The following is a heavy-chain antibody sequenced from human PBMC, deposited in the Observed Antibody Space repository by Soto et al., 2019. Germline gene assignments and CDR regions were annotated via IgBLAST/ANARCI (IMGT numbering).Heavy chain of an antibody. CDR3: AKVDVGDYPYYYYYGMDV. D-gene: IGHD4-17*01. J-gene: IGHJ6*02. CDR1: GFTFSSYA. V-gene: IGHV3-23*01. Sequence: PGGSLRLSCAASGFTFSSYAMSWVRQAPGKGLEWVSAISGSGGSTYYADSVKGRFTISRDNSKNTLYLQMNSLRAEDTAVYYCAKVDVGDYPYYYYYGMDVWGQGTTVTVSS. CDR2: ISGSGGST.